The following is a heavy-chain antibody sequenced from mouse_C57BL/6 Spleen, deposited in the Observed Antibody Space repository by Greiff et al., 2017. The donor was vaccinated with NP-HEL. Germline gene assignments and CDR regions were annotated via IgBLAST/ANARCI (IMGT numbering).Heavy chain of an antibody. CDR2: INPSSGYT. Sequence: VQLQQSGAELARPGASVKMSCKASGYTFTSYTMHWVKQRPGQGLAWIGYINPSSGYTKYNQKFKDKATLTADKSSSTAYMQLSSLTSEDSAVYYCARWDYGSSPDYWGQGTTHTVSS. CDR3: ARWDYGSSPDY. D-gene: IGHD1-1*01. J-gene: IGHJ2*01. CDR1: GYTFTSYT. V-gene: IGHV1-4*01.